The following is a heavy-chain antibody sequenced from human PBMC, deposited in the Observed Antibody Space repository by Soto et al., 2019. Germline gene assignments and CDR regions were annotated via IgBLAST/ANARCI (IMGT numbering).Heavy chain of an antibody. V-gene: IGHV3-21*01. CDR2: IANGDNHI. CDR1: GFTFSEYS. D-gene: IGHD2-15*01. J-gene: IGHJ3*02. Sequence: EVQVVESGGGLVKPGGSLRLSCAASGFTFSEYSFLWVRQAPGKGLEWLSFIANGDNHIFYSDSVKGRFTISRDNAKNSVYLQLNSLRADDSAVYYCARENGHCTDACNRGGFDSWGQGTMVTVSS. CDR3: ARENGHCTDACNRGGFDS.